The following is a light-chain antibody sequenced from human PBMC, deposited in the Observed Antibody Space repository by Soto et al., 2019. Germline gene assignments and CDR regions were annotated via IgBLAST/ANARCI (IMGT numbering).Light chain of an antibody. Sequence: QSVLTQPPSVSGAPGQRVTISCTGSSSNIGTPYDVHWYQQLPGTAPKLLSYGNRNRPSGVPDRFSGSKSGTSASLAITGLQAEDEADYYCQSYDSSLSGYVFGSGTKLTVL. CDR1: SSNIGTPYD. CDR2: GNR. CDR3: QSYDSSLSGYV. J-gene: IGLJ1*01. V-gene: IGLV1-40*01.